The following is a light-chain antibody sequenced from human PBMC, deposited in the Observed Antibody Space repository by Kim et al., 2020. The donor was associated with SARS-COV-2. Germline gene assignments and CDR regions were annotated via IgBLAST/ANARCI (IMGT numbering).Light chain of an antibody. V-gene: IGKV3-20*01. CDR1: QSCSSSY. CDR3: QQYGSSPPWT. Sequence: PGERATLSCRASQSCSSSYLAWYQQKPGQAPRLLIYGASSRATGIPDRFSGSGSGTDFTLTISRLEPEDFAVYYCQQYGSSPPWTFGQGTKVDIK. CDR2: GAS. J-gene: IGKJ1*01.